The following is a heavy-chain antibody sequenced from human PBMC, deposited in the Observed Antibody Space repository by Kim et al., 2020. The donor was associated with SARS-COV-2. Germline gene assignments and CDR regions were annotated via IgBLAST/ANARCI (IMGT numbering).Heavy chain of an antibody. J-gene: IGHJ3*02. D-gene: IGHD3-10*01. Sequence: VKGRFTSDRDNAKNSLYLQMNSLRAEDTAVYYCARGPNDYGSGNKAFDIWGQGTMVTVSS. V-gene: IGHV3-21*01. CDR3: ARGPNDYGSGNKAFDI.